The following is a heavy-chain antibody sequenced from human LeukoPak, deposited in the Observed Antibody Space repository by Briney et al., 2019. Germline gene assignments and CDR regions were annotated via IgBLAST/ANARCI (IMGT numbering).Heavy chain of an antibody. Sequence: ASVKVSCKASGYTFTKDGVSWVRQAPGQGLEWMGWISAYNGDIKYAQRGKGRVTMTTDTSTSTVYMGLRSLRSDDTAVYYCARESGSDAFDIWGQGTMVTVSS. CDR3: ARESGSDAFDI. CDR1: GYTFTKDG. J-gene: IGHJ3*02. V-gene: IGHV1-18*01. CDR2: ISAYNGDI.